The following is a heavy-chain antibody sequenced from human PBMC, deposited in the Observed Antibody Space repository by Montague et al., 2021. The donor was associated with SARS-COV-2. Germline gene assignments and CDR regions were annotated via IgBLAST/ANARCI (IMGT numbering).Heavy chain of an antibody. CDR1: GGSISSYY. D-gene: IGHD5-18*01. V-gene: IGHV4-59*01. CDR3: ARGDVDTAMVYYFDY. J-gene: IGHJ4*02. Sequence: SETLSLTCTVSGGSISSYYWSWIRQPPGKGLEWIGYIYYSGSTNYNPSLKSRVIISVDTSKNQFSLKLSSVTAADTAVYYCARGDVDTAMVYYFDYWGQGTLVTVSS. CDR2: IYYSGST.